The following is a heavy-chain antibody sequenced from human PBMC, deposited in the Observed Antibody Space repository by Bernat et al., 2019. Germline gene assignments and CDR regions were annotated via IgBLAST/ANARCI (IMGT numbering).Heavy chain of an antibody. CDR2: LYFGGSS. V-gene: IGHV4-39*01. J-gene: IGHJ6*03. CDR1: GDSVTSTSYY. Sequence: QLQLQESGPGLVMPSETLSLNCSVSGDSVTSTSYYWGWIRQAPGKGLEWIGHLYFGGSSYYNPSLQSRVTISVDTSKNQFSLILNTVTAAAMAVYYCVKGNYSYYYWYVWGKGTTVTVSS. CDR3: VKGNYSYYYWYV.